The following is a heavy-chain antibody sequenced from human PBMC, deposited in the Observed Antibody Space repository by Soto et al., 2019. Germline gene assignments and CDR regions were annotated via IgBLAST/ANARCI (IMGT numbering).Heavy chain of an antibody. CDR1: GGSISISSYY. Sequence: PSETLTLTCTVSGGSISISSYYWGWIRQPPGKGLEWIGSIYYSGSTYYNPSLKSRVTISVDTSKNQFSLKLSSVTAADTAVYYCARHLDYYDRSGSDYWGQGTLVTVSS. V-gene: IGHV4-39*01. CDR2: IYYSGST. CDR3: ARHLDYYDRSGSDY. J-gene: IGHJ4*02. D-gene: IGHD3-22*01.